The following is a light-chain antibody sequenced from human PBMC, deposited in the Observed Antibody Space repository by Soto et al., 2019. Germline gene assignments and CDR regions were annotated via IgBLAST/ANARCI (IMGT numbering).Light chain of an antibody. Sequence: SLLPQPRSVSVSPGQSVTISCPGSSSDVGAYNYVSWYQQHPGKAPKLMIYDVTKRPSGVPDRFSGSKSGNTASLTISGLQAEDEADYYCSSYAGILYVFGTGTKVTVL. CDR1: SSDVGAYNY. V-gene: IGLV2-11*01. J-gene: IGLJ1*01. CDR3: SSYAGILYV. CDR2: DVT.